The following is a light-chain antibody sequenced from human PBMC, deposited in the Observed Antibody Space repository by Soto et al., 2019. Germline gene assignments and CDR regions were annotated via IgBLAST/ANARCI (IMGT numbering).Light chain of an antibody. CDR2: DAS. Sequence: IVMPESPATLSVAPGDSSNLSFTASQSISSNLAWYQQTPGQAPRLLIYDASTRATGIPARFSGSGSGTEFTLTIRSLQSEDFAVYGCQQYNNWPKWTGGQGTKVAIK. J-gene: IGKJ1*01. CDR3: QQYNNWPKWT. V-gene: IGKV3-15*01. CDR1: QSISSN.